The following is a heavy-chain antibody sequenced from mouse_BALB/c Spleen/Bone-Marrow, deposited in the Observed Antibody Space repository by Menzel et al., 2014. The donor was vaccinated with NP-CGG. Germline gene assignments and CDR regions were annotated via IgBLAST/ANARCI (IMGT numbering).Heavy chain of an antibody. CDR1: GFTFSSFG. Sequence: DVQLVESGGGLVQPGGSRKFSCAASGFTFSSFGMHWVRQAPEKGLEWVAYISSGSSTIYYADTVKGRFTISRDNPKNTLFLQMTSLRSEDTAMYYCARKGALITHYYAMDYWGQGTSVTVSS. J-gene: IGHJ4*01. V-gene: IGHV5-17*02. CDR3: ARKGALITHYYAMDY. CDR2: ISSGSSTI. D-gene: IGHD2-4*01.